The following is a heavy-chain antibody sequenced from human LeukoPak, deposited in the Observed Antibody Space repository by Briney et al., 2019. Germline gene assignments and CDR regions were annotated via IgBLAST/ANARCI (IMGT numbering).Heavy chain of an antibody. V-gene: IGHV4-59*01. CDR2: IYYSGST. Sequence: ETLSLTCTVSGGSISTYYWSWVRQPPGKGLEWIGYIYYSGSTNYNPSLKSRVTISVDTSKNQFSLKLSSVTAADTAVYYCARGIGGFGYWGQGTLVTVSS. CDR1: GGSISTYY. CDR3: ARGIGGFGY. J-gene: IGHJ4*02. D-gene: IGHD3-10*01.